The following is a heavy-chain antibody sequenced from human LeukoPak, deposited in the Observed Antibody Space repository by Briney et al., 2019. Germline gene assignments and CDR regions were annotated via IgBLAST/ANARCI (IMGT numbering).Heavy chain of an antibody. Sequence: GASVKVSCKASGYTFTSYGISWVRQAPGQGLEWMGWISAYNGNTNYAQKLQGRVTMTRNTSISTAYMELSSLRSEDTAVYYCARRRITMVRGVIIYYFDYWGQGTLVTVSS. D-gene: IGHD3-10*01. CDR1: GYTFTSYG. CDR2: ISAYNGNT. J-gene: IGHJ4*02. CDR3: ARRRITMVRGVIIYYFDY. V-gene: IGHV1-18*01.